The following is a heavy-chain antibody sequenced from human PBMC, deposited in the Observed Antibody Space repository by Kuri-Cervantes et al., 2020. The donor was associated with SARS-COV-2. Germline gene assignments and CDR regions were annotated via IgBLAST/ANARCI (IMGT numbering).Heavy chain of an antibody. D-gene: IGHD6-13*01. J-gene: IGHJ5*01. CDR2: ISSNSGHI. V-gene: IGHV3-21*01. CDR1: GFTFNDYA. Sequence: GESLKISCAASGFTFNDYAMHWVRQAPGKGLEWVSAISSNSGHIYYADSVKGRFTISRDNAKNSLYLQMNSLRAEDTAVYYCAVNGYSSSWFGYWGQGTLVTVSS. CDR3: AVNGYSSSWFGY.